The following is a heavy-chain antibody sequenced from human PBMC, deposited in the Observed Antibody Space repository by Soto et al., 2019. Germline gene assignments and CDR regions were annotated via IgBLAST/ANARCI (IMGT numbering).Heavy chain of an antibody. CDR2: IIPIFGTA. CDR3: ARGYCSSTSCLYYGMDV. Sequence: VASVKVSCKASGGTFSSYAISWVRQAPGQGLEWMGGIIPIFGTANYAQKFQGRVTITADESTSTAYMELSSLRSEDTAVYYCARGYCSSTSCLYYGMDVWGQGTTVTVSS. J-gene: IGHJ6*02. D-gene: IGHD2-2*01. V-gene: IGHV1-69*13. CDR1: GGTFSSYA.